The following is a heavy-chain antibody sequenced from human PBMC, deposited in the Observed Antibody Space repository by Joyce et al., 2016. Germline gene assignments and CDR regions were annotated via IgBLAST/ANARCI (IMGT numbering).Heavy chain of an antibody. J-gene: IGHJ4*02. CDR1: GFSFSSYT. V-gene: IGHV3-21*01. CDR3: VRRLGLDYGEEG. Sequence: EVQLVESGGGLVKPGGSLRLSCSASGFSFSSYTMNWVRQAPGKSLEWGSSISSSSFNIYYADSVKGRFTISRDNAKNSLYLQMNSLRAEDTAVYYCVRRLGLDYGEEGWGQGTLVIVSS. CDR2: ISSSSFNI. D-gene: IGHD4-17*01.